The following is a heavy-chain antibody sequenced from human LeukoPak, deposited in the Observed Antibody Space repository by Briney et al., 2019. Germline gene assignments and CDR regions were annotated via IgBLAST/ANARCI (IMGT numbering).Heavy chain of an antibody. CDR1: GGSISGYH. V-gene: IGHV4-59*12. CDR2: IYYSGSS. D-gene: IGHD6-6*01. J-gene: IGHJ6*03. Sequence: PSETLSLTCNVSGGSISGYHWSWIRQPTGKGLEWLGYIYYSGSSNYNPSLKSRVTISVDTSKNQFSLKLSSVTAADTAVYYCARERWSSSARGVGLAYMDVWGKGTTVTVSS. CDR3: ARERWSSSARGVGLAYMDV.